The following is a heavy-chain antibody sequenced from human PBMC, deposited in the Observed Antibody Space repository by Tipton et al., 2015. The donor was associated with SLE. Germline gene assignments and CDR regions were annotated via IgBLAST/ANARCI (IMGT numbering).Heavy chain of an antibody. J-gene: IGHJ4*02. V-gene: IGHV4-61*10. CDR3: AVVAALPSDY. CDR1: GGSISSGSYY. CDR2: IYYSGST. D-gene: IGHD2-15*01. Sequence: TLSLTCTVSGGSISSGSYYWSWIRQPAGKGLEWIGYIYYSGSTNYNPSLKSRVTISVDTSKNQFSLKLSSVTAADTAVYYCAVVAALPSDYWGQGTLVTVSS.